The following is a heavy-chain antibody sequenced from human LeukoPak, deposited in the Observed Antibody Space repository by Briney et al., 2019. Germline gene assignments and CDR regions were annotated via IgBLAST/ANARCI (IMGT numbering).Heavy chain of an antibody. V-gene: IGHV3-21*01. CDR3: ARDGGVYYYMDV. J-gene: IGHJ6*03. D-gene: IGHD3-16*01. CDR1: GFTFSSYS. CDR2: ISSSSSHI. Sequence: PGGSLRLSCAASGFTFSSYSMNWVRQAPGKGLEWVSSISSSSSHIYYADSVKGRFTISRDNAKNSLYLQMNSLRAEDTAVYYCARDGGVYYYMDVWGKGTTVTVSS.